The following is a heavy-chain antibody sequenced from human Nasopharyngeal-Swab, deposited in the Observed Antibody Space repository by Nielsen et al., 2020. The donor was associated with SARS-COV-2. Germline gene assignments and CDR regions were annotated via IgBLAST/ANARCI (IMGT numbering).Heavy chain of an antibody. J-gene: IGHJ3*02. CDR2: ISEDGSIT. V-gene: IGHV3-74*01. CDR1: GFTFSSHW. D-gene: IGHD3-22*01. CDR3: ARGNYYDSSGYYYVAFDI. Sequence: GESLKISCAASGFTFSSHWMHWVRQAPGKGLVWVSRISEDGSITTYADSVKGRFTISRDNSKNTLYLQMNSLRAEDTAVYYCARGNYYDSSGYYYVAFDIWGQGTMVTVSS.